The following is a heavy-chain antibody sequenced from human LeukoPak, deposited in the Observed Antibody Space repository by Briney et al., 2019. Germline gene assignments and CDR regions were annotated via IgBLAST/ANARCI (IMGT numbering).Heavy chain of an antibody. CDR1: GRSISGSY. CDR2: IYYNGNT. CDR3: AKGGWSLDI. D-gene: IGHD6-19*01. Sequence: PSDTLSLTCTVSGRSISGSYGSWLRQSPGKGLEWIGYIYYNGNTDYNPSLRSRLTMSVDTSKKQFSLKLTSVTAAYTALYYCAKGGWSLDIWGQGTMVTVSS. J-gene: IGHJ3*02. V-gene: IGHV4-59*07.